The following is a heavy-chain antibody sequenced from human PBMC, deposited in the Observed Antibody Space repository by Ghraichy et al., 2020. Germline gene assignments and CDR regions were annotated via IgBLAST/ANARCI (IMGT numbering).Heavy chain of an antibody. CDR3: ARSREYDSSGYYYFGDED. Sequence: GGSLRLSCAASGFTVSSNYMSWVRQAPGKGLEWVSVIYSGGSTYYADSVKGRFTISRHNSKNTLYLQMNSLRAEDTAVYYCARSREYDSSGYYYFGDEDWGQGTLVTVFS. CDR1: GFTVSSNY. V-gene: IGHV3-53*04. J-gene: IGHJ4*02. CDR2: IYSGGST. D-gene: IGHD3-22*01.